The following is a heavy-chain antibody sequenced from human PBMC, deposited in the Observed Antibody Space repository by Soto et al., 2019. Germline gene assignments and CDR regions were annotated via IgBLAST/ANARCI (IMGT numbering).Heavy chain of an antibody. CDR3: VRDSHGDY. CDR2: IDHDGPT. V-gene: IGHV3-74*01. J-gene: IGHJ4*02. Sequence: EVQLVESGGGLFQPGGSLRLSCAGSGFTFSNYWMHWVRQAPGKGLEWVSRIDHDGPTDYADSVRGRFTISRDNAENTLYLQMNSLRPEDTAVYYCVRDSHGDYGGQGTLVTVSA. CDR1: GFTFSNYW.